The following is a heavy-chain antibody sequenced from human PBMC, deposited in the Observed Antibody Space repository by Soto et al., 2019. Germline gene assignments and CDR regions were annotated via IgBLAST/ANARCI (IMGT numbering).Heavy chain of an antibody. D-gene: IGHD6-19*01. J-gene: IGHJ4*02. Sequence: GGSLRLSCVASGFNFKKFAMPWVRQAAGEGLEWVSGISCCGGSASYADSVKGRFSIARDDSKNTVSLQLNSLRVEDTAQYYCAKADGQQWLIPHLDNWGQGTLVTVSS. CDR1: GFNFKKFA. V-gene: IGHV3-23*01. CDR3: AKADGQQWLIPHLDN. CDR2: ISCCGGSA.